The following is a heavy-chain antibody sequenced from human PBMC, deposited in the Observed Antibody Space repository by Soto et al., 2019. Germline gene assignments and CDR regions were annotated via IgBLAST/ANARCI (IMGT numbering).Heavy chain of an antibody. CDR1: GDSISSAGYS. CDR2: IYHSGST. V-gene: IGHV4-30-2*01. J-gene: IGHJ4*02. D-gene: IGHD3-22*01. Sequence: QLQLQESGSGLVKPSQTLSLICAVSGDSISSAGYSWSWIRQPPGKGLEWIGYIYHSGSTYYNPSLKIRVTISVDRSKNQFSLKLSSVTAADTAVYYCARALLGYDGSGYYGSGFDYWGQGTLVTVSS. CDR3: ARALLGYDGSGYYGSGFDY.